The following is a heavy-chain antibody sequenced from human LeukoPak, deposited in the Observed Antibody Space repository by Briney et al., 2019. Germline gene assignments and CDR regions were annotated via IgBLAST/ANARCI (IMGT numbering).Heavy chain of an antibody. CDR1: GFTFSNYA. J-gene: IGHJ4*02. D-gene: IGHD6-19*01. V-gene: IGHV3-23*01. Sequence: GGSLRLSCAASGFTFSNYAMSWVRQAPGKGLEWVSTISGGGVGTYYADSVKGRFTISRDNSKNTLYLQMNSLRAEDTAVYYCAKDRPQWPSRYYFDYWGQGTLVTVSS. CDR3: AKDRPQWPSRYYFDY. CDR2: ISGGGVGT.